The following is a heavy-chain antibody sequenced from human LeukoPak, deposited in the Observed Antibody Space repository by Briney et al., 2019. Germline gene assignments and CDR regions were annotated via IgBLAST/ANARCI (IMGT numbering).Heavy chain of an antibody. J-gene: IGHJ5*02. Sequence: PSETLSLTCTVSGGSISIYFWSWIRQPPGKGLEWIGYIDYSGSTNSNPSLKSRVTISVDTSKNQFSLNLSSVTATDTAMYYCARQVEQMRFDPWGQGTLVTVSS. CDR3: ARQVEQMRFDP. D-gene: IGHD1/OR15-1a*01. CDR1: GGSISIYF. CDR2: IDYSGST. V-gene: IGHV4-59*08.